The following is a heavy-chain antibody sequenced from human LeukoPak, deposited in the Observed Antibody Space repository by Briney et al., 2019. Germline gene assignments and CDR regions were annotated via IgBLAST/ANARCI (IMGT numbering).Heavy chain of an antibody. V-gene: IGHV3-23*01. CDR2: ISGSGGST. D-gene: IGHD5-18*01. CDR1: GFTFSNSA. CDR3: AKRIQSAMATGY. J-gene: IGHJ4*02. Sequence: GGSLRLSCAASGFTFSNSALSWVRQAPGKGLEWVSDISGSGGSTYYADSAKGRFTISRDNSKNTPYLQMNSLRAEDTAVYYCAKRIQSAMATGYWGQGTMVTVSS.